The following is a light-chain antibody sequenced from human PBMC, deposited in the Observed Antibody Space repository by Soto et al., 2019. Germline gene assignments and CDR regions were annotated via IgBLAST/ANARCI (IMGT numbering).Light chain of an antibody. J-gene: IGLJ2*01. CDR1: SPNIGAGYD. Sequence: QSVLTQPTSVSGAPGQRVTISCTGSSPNIGAGYDVHWYQQLPGRAPKLLIYGNTNRPSGVPDRFSGSKSGTSASLAITGLQAEDEADYYCLSFDSSLSVVFGGGTKLTVL. CDR2: GNT. V-gene: IGLV1-40*01. CDR3: LSFDSSLSVV.